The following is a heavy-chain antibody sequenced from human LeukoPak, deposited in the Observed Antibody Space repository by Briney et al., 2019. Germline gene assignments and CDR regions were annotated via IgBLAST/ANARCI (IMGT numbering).Heavy chain of an antibody. V-gene: IGHV3-33*08. J-gene: IGHJ4*02. CDR1: GFVFSDAW. Sequence: GGSLRLSCAVSGFVFSDAWMSWVRQAPGKGLEWVATIRYDGSKKWYAESVRGRFTISRDDSKNTLFLQMNNLRVEDTAVYYCAREDSSGWYTAYWGQGTLVTVSS. CDR3: AREDSSGWYTAY. D-gene: IGHD6-19*01. CDR2: IRYDGSKK.